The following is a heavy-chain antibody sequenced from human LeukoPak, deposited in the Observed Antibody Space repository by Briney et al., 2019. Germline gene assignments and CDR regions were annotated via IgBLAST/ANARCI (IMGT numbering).Heavy chain of an antibody. CDR1: GDSINSSNW. Sequence: SGTLSLTCAVSGDSINSSNWWSLVRQPPGKGLEWIGEIYHSGSTNYNPSLKSRVTLSIDKSQNQFSLKLNSVTAADTAVYYCTRVGVEATEFDYWGQGTLVTVSS. V-gene: IGHV4-4*02. CDR2: IYHSGST. D-gene: IGHD1-26*01. J-gene: IGHJ4*02. CDR3: TRVGVEATEFDY.